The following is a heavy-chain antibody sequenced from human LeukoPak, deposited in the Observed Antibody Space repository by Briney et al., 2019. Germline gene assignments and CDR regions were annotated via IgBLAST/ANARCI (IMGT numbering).Heavy chain of an antibody. V-gene: IGHV1-8*01. D-gene: IGHD4-17*01. CDR1: GHTFTSYD. Sequence: ASVKVSCKASGHTFTSYDINWVRQATGQGLEWMGWMNPNSGNTGYAQKFQGRVTMTRNTSISTAYMELSSLRSEDTAVYYCARGPDYGDFSFYYYMDVWGKGTTVTVSS. J-gene: IGHJ6*03. CDR2: MNPNSGNT. CDR3: ARGPDYGDFSFYYYMDV.